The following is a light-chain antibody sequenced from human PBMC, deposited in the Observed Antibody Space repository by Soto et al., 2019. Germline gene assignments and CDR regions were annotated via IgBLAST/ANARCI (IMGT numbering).Light chain of an antibody. CDR2: ADS. V-gene: IGKV3-11*01. Sequence: EIVFTQSPSTLSLSPGETATLSCRASQSVSGYIGWYQQKPGQAPRLLIYADSNRATGIPARFSGSGSGTDFTLTISSLEPEDFAVYYCQQRSNWRPITFGQGTRLEI. J-gene: IGKJ5*01. CDR3: QQRSNWRPIT. CDR1: QSVSGY.